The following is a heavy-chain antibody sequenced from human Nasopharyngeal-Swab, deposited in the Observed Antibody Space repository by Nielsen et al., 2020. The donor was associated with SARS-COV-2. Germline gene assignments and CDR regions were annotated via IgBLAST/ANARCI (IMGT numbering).Heavy chain of an antibody. CDR2: IYYSGST. V-gene: IGHV4-31*02. Sequence: PGKGLEWIGYIYYSGSTYYNPSLMSRVTISVDTSKNQFSLKLSSVTAADTAVYYCARVSRYYYMDVWGKGTTVTVSS. J-gene: IGHJ6*03. CDR3: ARVSRYYYMDV.